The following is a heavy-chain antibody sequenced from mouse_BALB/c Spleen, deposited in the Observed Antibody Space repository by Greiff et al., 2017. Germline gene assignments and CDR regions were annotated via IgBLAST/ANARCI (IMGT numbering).Heavy chain of an antibody. V-gene: IGHV1-14*01. CDR2: INPYNDGT. CDR3: AVVAKDYAMDY. Sequence: EVQLQQSGPELVKPGASVKMSCKASGYTFTSYVMHWVKQKPGQGLEWIGYINPYNDGTKYNEKFKGKATLTSDKSSSTAYMELSSLTSEDSAVYYCAVVAKDYAMDYWGQGTSVTVSS. D-gene: IGHD1-1*01. CDR1: GYTFTSYV. J-gene: IGHJ4*01.